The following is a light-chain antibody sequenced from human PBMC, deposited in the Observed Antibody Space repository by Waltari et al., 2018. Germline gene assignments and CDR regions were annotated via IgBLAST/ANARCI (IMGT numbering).Light chain of an antibody. V-gene: IGLV2-14*03. Sequence: QSALTQPASVSGSPGQSITTSCSGVGSAVGASDSVSWHQHHPGKAPQVIIYDVTNRPSGVSDRFSASKSANTASLTISRLQPEDEADYYCSSQTLDGLVLFGGGTRLTVL. CDR3: SSQTLDGLVL. J-gene: IGLJ2*01. CDR2: DVT. CDR1: GSAVGASDS.